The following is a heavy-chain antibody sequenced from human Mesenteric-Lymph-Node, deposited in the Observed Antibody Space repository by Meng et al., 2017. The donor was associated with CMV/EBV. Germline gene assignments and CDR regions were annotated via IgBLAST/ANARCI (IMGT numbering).Heavy chain of an antibody. CDR2: ISYDGSNK. D-gene: IGHD1-14*01. V-gene: IGHV3-30*04. Sequence: LSLTGAASGFTFSSYAMYWVRQAPGKELEWVAVISYDGSNKYYADSVKGRFTISRDNSKNTLYLQMNSLRAEDTAVYYCARDPGEYYFDYWGQGTLVTVSS. CDR1: GFTFSSYA. CDR3: ARDPGEYYFDY. J-gene: IGHJ4*02.